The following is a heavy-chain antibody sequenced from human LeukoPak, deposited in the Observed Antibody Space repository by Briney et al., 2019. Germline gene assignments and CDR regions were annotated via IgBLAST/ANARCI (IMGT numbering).Heavy chain of an antibody. CDR2: VSSGGST. D-gene: IGHD3-16*01. V-gene: IGHV3-53*01. Sequence: GGSLRLSCAASGFTVSSNYMTWVCHAPGTGLELVSVVSSGGSTYYADSVKGRFTISRDNSMYTLFLQMNSLRAEDTAVYYCATLSDFWGQGTLVTVSS. CDR1: GFTVSSNY. CDR3: ATLSDF. J-gene: IGHJ1*01.